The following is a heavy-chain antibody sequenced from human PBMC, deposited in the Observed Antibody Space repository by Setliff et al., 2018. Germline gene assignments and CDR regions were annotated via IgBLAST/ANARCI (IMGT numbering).Heavy chain of an antibody. V-gene: IGHV3-73*01. CDR1: GFSFSGSA. Sequence: HPGGSLRLSCAASGFSFSGSAVYWVRQASVKGLEWIGRIRGRTDNYATAYAASVRGRFTISRDDSKNTAYLQMNSLKTEDTAVYYCTFARDGYAVFDIWGQGTMVTVSS. D-gene: IGHD3-16*01. J-gene: IGHJ3*02. CDR3: TFARDGYAVFDI. CDR2: IRGRTDNYAT.